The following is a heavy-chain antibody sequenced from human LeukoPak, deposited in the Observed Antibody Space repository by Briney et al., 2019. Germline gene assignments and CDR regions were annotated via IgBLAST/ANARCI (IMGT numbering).Heavy chain of an antibody. J-gene: IGHJ6*03. V-gene: IGHV4-59*01. D-gene: IGHD5-24*01. CDR2: IYDSGST. CDR1: GGSISSYY. CDR3: AREMATSGYYYYYMDV. Sequence: SETLSLFCIVSGGSISSYYWSWIRQPPGKGLEWTGYIYDSGSTNYNPSLKSRVIISVDTSKNQFSLRLSSVTAADTAVYYCAREMATSGYYYYYMDVWRKGTTVTVSS.